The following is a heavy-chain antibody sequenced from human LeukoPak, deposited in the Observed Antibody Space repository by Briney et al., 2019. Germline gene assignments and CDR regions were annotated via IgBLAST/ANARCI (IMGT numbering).Heavy chain of an antibody. Sequence: GGSLRLSCAASGFTFSSFGMHWVRQAPGKGLEWVAFIQYDGSNKYYADSVKGRFTISRDNSKNTLYLQMNSLRAEDTAVYYCAKVWEGYSGGWPFFDYWGQGTLVTVSS. CDR3: AKVWEGYSGGWPFFDY. CDR2: IQYDGSNK. CDR1: GFTFSSFG. D-gene: IGHD6-19*01. V-gene: IGHV3-30*02. J-gene: IGHJ4*02.